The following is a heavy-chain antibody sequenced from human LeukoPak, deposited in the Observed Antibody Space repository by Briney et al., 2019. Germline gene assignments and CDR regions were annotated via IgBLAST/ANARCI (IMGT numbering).Heavy chain of an antibody. D-gene: IGHD6-19*01. CDR3: TTEGYSSAWYPWFDY. J-gene: IGHJ4*02. CDR2: ITRSSSYI. Sequence: PGGSLRLSCAASGFTFSSYSMNWVRQAPGKGLEWVSSITRSSSYIYSADSVKGRFTISRDNAKNSLYLQMNSLRAEDTAVYYCTTEGYSSAWYPWFDYWGQGTLVTVSS. CDR1: GFTFSSYS. V-gene: IGHV3-21*03.